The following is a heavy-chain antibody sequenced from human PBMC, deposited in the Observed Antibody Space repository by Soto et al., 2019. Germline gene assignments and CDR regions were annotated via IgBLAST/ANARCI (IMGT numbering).Heavy chain of an antibody. Sequence: QVPLVQSGAEVKKPGASVKVSCKASGYTFTSYGISWVRQAPGQGLEWMGWISAYNGNTNYAQKLQGRVTMTTDTSTSTAYMELRSLRSDDTAVYYCARTYYYDSSGYYRDYYFDYWGQGTLVTVSS. CDR3: ARTYYYDSSGYYRDYYFDY. V-gene: IGHV1-18*01. J-gene: IGHJ4*02. CDR2: ISAYNGNT. D-gene: IGHD3-22*01. CDR1: GYTFTSYG.